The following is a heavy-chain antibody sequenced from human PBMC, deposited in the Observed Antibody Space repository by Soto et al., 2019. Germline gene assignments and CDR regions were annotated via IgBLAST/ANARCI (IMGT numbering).Heavy chain of an antibody. J-gene: IGHJ5*02. CDR2: IYYSGST. V-gene: IGHV4-31*03. CDR3: ARAYGDYDKLWFDP. D-gene: IGHD4-17*01. Sequence: PSETLSLTCTVSGGSISSGGYYWSWIRQHPGKGLEWIGYIYYSGSTYYNPSLKSRVTISVDTSKNQFSLKLSSVTAADTAVYYCARAYGDYDKLWFDPWGQGTLVTVSS. CDR1: GGSISSGGYY.